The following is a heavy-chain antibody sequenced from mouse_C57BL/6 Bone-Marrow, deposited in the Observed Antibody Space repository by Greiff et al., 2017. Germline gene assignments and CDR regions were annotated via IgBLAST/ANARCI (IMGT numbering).Heavy chain of an antibody. J-gene: IGHJ2*01. Sequence: QVQLQQPGAELVKPGASVKMSCKASGYTFTSYWITWVKQRPGQGLGWIGDIYPGSGSTNYNEKFKSKATLTVDTSSSTAYMQRSSLTSEDAAVYYCARCMHYFDYWGQGTTLTVSS. D-gene: IGHD2-10*02. V-gene: IGHV1-55*01. CDR2: IYPGSGST. CDR1: GYTFTSYW. CDR3: ARCMHYFDY.